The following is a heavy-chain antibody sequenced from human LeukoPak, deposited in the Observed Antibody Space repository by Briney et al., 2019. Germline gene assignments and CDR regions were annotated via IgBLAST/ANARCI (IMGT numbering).Heavy chain of an antibody. V-gene: IGHV3-21*04. CDR1: GFTFSTYT. J-gene: IGHJ4*02. D-gene: IGHD6-13*01. Sequence: GGSLRLSCAASGFTFSTYTMNWVRQAPGKGLEWVSSISSSSSYIYYADSVKGRFTISRDNSKNTLYLQMNSLRAEDTAVYYCAKTPLYSSSWEIFDYWGQGTLVTVSS. CDR2: ISSSSSYI. CDR3: AKTPLYSSSWEIFDY.